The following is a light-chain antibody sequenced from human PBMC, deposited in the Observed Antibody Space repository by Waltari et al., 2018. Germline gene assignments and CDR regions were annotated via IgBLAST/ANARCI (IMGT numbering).Light chain of an antibody. J-gene: IGKJ5*01. Sequence: DIQMTQSPYSLSASVGDRVTITCRASQNIVRYLNWYQHRPGKAPKLLIYAASTLQRGVPSRFSGSGSGTDFTLTITTLQPEDFATYYCQQTDSVPFTFGQGTRLDIK. CDR2: AAS. CDR3: QQTDSVPFT. CDR1: QNIVRY. V-gene: IGKV1-39*01.